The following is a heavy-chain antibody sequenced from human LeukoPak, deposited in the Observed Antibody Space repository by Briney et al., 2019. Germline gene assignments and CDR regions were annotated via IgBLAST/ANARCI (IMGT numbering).Heavy chain of an antibody. V-gene: IGHV3-15*01. J-gene: IGHJ5*02. CDR2: IKSKTDGGTT. Sequence: MAGRSLRLSCAASGFTFSNAWMSWVRQAPGKGLEWVGRIKSKTDGGTTDYAAPVKGRFTISRDDSKNTLYLQMNSLKTEDTAVYYCTTAHIVVVTAQSPNNWFDPWGQGTLVTVSS. CDR1: GFTFSNAW. CDR3: TTAHIVVVTAQSPNNWFDP. D-gene: IGHD2-21*02.